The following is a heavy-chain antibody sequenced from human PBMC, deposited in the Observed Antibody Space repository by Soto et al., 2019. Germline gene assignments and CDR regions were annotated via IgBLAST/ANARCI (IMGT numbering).Heavy chain of an antibody. V-gene: IGHV4-39*01. CDR3: ARSSIKPQVFMYPFDS. CDR1: GGSVSSGSYY. CDR2: IYYDGNT. J-gene: IGHJ4*02. Sequence: SETLSLTCTVSGGSVSSGSYYWGWIRQPPGKGLESIANIYYDGNTYYNPSLKGRVTISLDTSKNQFSLRLNSVTAADTAVYYCARSSIKPQVFMYPFDSWSQGTLVTVS. D-gene: IGHD3-3*01.